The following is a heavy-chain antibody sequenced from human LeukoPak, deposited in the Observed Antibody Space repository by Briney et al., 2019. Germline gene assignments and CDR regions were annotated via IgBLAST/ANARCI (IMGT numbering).Heavy chain of an antibody. CDR1: GGTFSSYA. D-gene: IGHD2-2*01. CDR2: IIPILGIA. V-gene: IGHV1-69*04. J-gene: IGHJ4*02. Sequence: ASVKVSCKASGGTFSSYAISWVRQASGQGLEWMGRIIPILGIANYAQKFQGRVTITADKSTSTAYMELSSLRSEDTAVYYCASDVVIVPAAFDYWGQGTLVTVSS. CDR3: ASDVVIVPAAFDY.